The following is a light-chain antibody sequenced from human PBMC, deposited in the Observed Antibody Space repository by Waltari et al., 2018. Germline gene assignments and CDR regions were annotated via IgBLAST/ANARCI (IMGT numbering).Light chain of an antibody. V-gene: IGKV1-5*03. J-gene: IGKJ1*01. CDR2: WAS. CDR3: QQYKSYKT. Sequence: DIQMTQSPSTLSASVGDTVIISCRASQSITTSLAWYQQKAGKAPYVLIYWASNLESGVPSRFRCRVSGTDFTLTISSLQPDDFATYYCQQYKSYKTFGQGTRVEI. CDR1: QSITTS.